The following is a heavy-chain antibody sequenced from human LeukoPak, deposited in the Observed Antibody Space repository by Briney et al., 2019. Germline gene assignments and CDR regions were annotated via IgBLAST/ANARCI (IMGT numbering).Heavy chain of an antibody. D-gene: IGHD6-13*01. V-gene: IGHV4-61*01. CDR2: IYGTGNT. J-gene: IGHJ5*02. Sequence: SETLSLTCIVSGDSVSSGSYYWNWIRQPPGKGLEWIGYIYGTGNTNYNPSLKSRVAISVDTSRNQLSLKLSSVTAADTAVYYCARSGSTWYNWFDPWGQGTLVTVSS. CDR1: GDSVSSGSYY. CDR3: ARSGSTWYNWFDP.